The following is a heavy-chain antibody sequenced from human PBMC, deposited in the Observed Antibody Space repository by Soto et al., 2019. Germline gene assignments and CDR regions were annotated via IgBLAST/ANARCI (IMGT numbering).Heavy chain of an antibody. J-gene: IGHJ5*02. D-gene: IGHD3-22*01. V-gene: IGHV3-66*01. CDR1: GFTVSSNY. CDR2: IYSGGTT. CDR3: ARNGDSSDYRGWFDP. Sequence: EVQLVESGGGLVQPGGSLRLSCAASGFTVSSNYMSWVRQAPGKGLEWDSVIYSGGTTYYADSVKGRFTISRDNSKDTPYLQMNSLKAGDTAVYDCARNGDSSDYRGWFDPWGQGTLVTVSS.